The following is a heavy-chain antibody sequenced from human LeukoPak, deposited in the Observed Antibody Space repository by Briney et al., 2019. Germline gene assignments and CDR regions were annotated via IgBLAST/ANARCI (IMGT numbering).Heavy chain of an antibody. D-gene: IGHD6-6*01. V-gene: IGHV3-74*01. Sequence: GASLRLSCAASGFTFSDYWMHWVRQAPGKGLVWVSRINGDGSSTTYADSVKGRFTISRDNAKNTLYLQMNSLRAEDAAVYYCARDMYSTSSARGAYWGQGTLVTVSS. J-gene: IGHJ4*02. CDR3: ARDMYSTSSARGAY. CDR2: INGDGSST. CDR1: GFTFSDYW.